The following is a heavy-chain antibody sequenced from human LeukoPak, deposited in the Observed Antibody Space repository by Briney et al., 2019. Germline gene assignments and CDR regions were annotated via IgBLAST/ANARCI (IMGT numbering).Heavy chain of an antibody. D-gene: IGHD3-10*01. V-gene: IGHV3-33*01. CDR3: ARDPGHSSVGEPKHNDY. Sequence: GGSRRLSCAASGFTFSSYAMHWVRQTPGKGLEWVAVIRHDGSNQTYTDSVKGRFTISRDNSKNTLDLHMNSLRAEDTAVYFCARDPGHSSVGEPKHNDYWGQGTLVTVSS. CDR2: IRHDGSNQ. J-gene: IGHJ4*02. CDR1: GFTFSSYA.